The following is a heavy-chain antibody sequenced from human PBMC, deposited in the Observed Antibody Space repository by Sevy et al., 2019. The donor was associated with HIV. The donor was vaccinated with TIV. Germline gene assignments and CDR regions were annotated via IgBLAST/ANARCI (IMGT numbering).Heavy chain of an antibody. CDR1: GGTFNNYA. CDR3: ARGGYYDSSGPDY. D-gene: IGHD3-22*01. CDR2: IIPFLDIT. J-gene: IGHJ4*02. V-gene: IGHV1-69*04. Sequence: ASVKVSCKASGGTFNNYAINWVRQAPGQGLEWMGRIIPFLDITNYARKFQGRVTFTADKSSGTAHMELSSLRSDDTAVYYCARGGYYDSSGPDYWGQGTLVTVSS.